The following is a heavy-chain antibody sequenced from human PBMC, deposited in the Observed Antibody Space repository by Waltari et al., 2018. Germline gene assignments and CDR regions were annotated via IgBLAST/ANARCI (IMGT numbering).Heavy chain of an antibody. CDR2: ISHSGST. CDR3: ARGGGDYGDYLDY. CDR1: GGSFSGYY. J-gene: IGHJ4*02. D-gene: IGHD4-17*01. Sequence: QVQLQQWGAGLLKPSETLSLTCAVYGGSFSGYYWSWIRQPPGKGLEWIGEISHSGSTNYNPSLKSGFTLAGATAKNEFSLKRSSVTAADTAVYDWARGGGDYGDYLDYWGQGTLVTVSS. V-gene: IGHV4-34*01.